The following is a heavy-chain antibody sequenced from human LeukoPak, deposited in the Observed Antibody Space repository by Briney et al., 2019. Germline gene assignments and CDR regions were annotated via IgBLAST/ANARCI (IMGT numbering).Heavy chain of an antibody. V-gene: IGHV3-7*03. CDR3: ASTVTTVY. J-gene: IGHJ4*02. D-gene: IGHD4-17*01. CDR2: IKQDERKT. CDR1: GFTFSSLW. Sequence: GGSLTLSCAASGFTFSSLWMSCARHAPGEGREWVDYIKQDERKTHHVHSVKGRFTISRDNAKNSLYRQMNSLRAEDTAVYYCASTVTTVYWGQGTLVTVSS.